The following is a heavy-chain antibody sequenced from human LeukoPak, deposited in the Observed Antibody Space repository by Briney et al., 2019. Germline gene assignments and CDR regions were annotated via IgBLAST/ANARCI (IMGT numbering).Heavy chain of an antibody. CDR2: IIPIFGTA. Sequence: SVKVSCXASGGTFSSYAISWVRQAPGQGLEWMGRIIPIFGTANYAQKFQGRVTITTDESTSTAYMEPSSLRSEDTAVYYCARDPPYYYDSSGLSAFDIWGRGTMVTVSS. D-gene: IGHD3-22*01. CDR1: GGTFSSYA. CDR3: ARDPPYYYDSSGLSAFDI. V-gene: IGHV1-69*05. J-gene: IGHJ3*02.